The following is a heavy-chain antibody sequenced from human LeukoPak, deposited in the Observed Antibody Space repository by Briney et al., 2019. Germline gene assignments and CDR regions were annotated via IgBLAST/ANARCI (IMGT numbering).Heavy chain of an antibody. V-gene: IGHV3-9*01. J-gene: IGHJ4*02. CDR1: GFTFDDYA. Sequence: GGSLRLSCAASGFTFDDYAMHWVRQAPGKGLEWVSGISWNSGSIGYADSVKGRFTISRDNAKNSLYLQMNSLRAEDTALYYCAKDTSIAALDYWGQGTLVTVSS. CDR2: ISWNSGSI. D-gene: IGHD6-6*01. CDR3: AKDTSIAALDY.